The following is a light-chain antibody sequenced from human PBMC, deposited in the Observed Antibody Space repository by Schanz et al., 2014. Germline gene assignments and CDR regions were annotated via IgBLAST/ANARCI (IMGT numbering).Light chain of an antibody. J-gene: IGKJ1*01. Sequence: EIVMTQSPVTLSVSPGERATLSCRASQSVSSYLAWYQQKPGQAPRLLIYGASSRATGIPDRFSGSGSGTDFTLTISSLEPEDVAVYYCQQYGSSPPTFGQGTKVEIK. CDR3: QQYGSSPPT. V-gene: IGKV3-20*01. CDR1: QSVSSY. CDR2: GAS.